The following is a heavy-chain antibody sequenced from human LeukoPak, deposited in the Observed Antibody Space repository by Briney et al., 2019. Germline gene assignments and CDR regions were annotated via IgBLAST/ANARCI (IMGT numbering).Heavy chain of an antibody. V-gene: IGHV3-23*01. D-gene: IGHD3-22*01. CDR1: GFTFSRYA. CDR2: IIVVGVGT. Sequence: GGSLRLSCAVSGFTFSRYAMSWVRQAPGKGLEWVSTIIVVGVGTYYGDSVNGRFTISRDNSKNTLYVQMNSLRAEDTAVYYCAKGGYYYDAGGKDDVFDIWGQGITVTVSS. J-gene: IGHJ3*02. CDR3: AKGGYYYDAGGKDDVFDI.